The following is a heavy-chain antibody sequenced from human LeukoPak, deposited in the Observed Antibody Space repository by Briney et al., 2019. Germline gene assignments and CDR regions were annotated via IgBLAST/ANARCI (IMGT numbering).Heavy chain of an antibody. Sequence: ASVKVSCKASGYTFTSYGISRVRQAPGQGLEWMGWISAYNGNTNYAQKLQGRVTMTTGTSTSTAYMELRSLRSDDTAVYYCARGGYDFWSGYYTDYWGQGTLVTVSS. V-gene: IGHV1-18*01. CDR1: GYTFTSYG. CDR3: ARGGYDFWSGYYTDY. CDR2: ISAYNGNT. D-gene: IGHD3-3*01. J-gene: IGHJ4*02.